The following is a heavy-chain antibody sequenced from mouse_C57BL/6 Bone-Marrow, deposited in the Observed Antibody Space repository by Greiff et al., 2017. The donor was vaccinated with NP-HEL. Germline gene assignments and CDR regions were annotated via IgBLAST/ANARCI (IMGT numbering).Heavy chain of an antibody. D-gene: IGHD1-1*01. V-gene: IGHV14-2*01. CDR2: IDPEDGET. CDR1: GFNIKDYY. J-gene: IGHJ1*03. CDR3: ASSDYYGSSYYWYFDV. Sequence: VQLQQSGAELVKPGASVKLSCTASGFNIKDYYMHWVKQRTEQGLEWIGRIDPEDGETKYAPTFQGKATITADTSSNSAYLQLSYLTTEDTAVYYCASSDYYGSSYYWYFDVWGTGTTVTVSS.